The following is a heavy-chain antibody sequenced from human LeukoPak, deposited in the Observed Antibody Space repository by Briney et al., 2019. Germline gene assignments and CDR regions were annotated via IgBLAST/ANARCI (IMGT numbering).Heavy chain of an antibody. CDR3: ARDQKFGIAAVDSWFDP. CDR1: GYTFTIYG. J-gene: IGHJ5*02. Sequence: ASVKDSFKASGYTFTIYGVNWLRQAPGQGLEWMGWISAYNGHTIYAQSFQGRVTLTTDTSTNTANMELRSLRSDDTAVYYCARDQKFGIAAVDSWFDPWGQGTLVTVSS. V-gene: IGHV1-18*01. CDR2: ISAYNGHT. D-gene: IGHD6-25*01.